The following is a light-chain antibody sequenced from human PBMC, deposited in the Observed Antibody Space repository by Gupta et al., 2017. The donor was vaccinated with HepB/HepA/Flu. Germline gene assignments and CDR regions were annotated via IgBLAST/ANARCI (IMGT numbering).Light chain of an antibody. CDR1: HSISSH. Sequence: DIEMTQSASSRSAAVGDRVTITCRASHSISSHLNRSQQKPVKAPKLLLYSASSSQTRVPSTFRGSGSRTAFTLTIISLPPADFATYSFQQSDSTPRTFGQGTKVEIK. J-gene: IGKJ1*01. CDR2: SAS. V-gene: IGKV1-39*01. CDR3: QQSDSTPRT.